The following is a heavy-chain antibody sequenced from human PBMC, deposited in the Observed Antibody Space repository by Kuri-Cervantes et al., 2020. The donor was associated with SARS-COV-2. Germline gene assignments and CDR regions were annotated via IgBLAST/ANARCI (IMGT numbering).Heavy chain of an antibody. J-gene: IGHJ6*03. Sequence: GGSLRLSCATSGFTFSDYGLHWVRQAPGKGLEWVSSISSSSSYIYYADSVKGRFTISRDNSKNTLYLQMNSLRAEDTAVYYCAKDPSKTPYYMDVWGKGTTVTVSS. V-gene: IGHV3-21*01. CDR1: GFTFSDYG. CDR2: ISSSSSYI. CDR3: AKDPSKTPYYMDV.